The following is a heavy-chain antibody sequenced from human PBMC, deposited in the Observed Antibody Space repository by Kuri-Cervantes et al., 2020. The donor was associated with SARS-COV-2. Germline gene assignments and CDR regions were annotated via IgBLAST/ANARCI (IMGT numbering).Heavy chain of an antibody. J-gene: IGHJ5*02. CDR1: GFTFSSFA. D-gene: IGHD3-22*01. CDR3: ARDHSHYDSSVSYNWFDH. Sequence: GESLKIPCAASGFTFSSFAMNRVRQAPGKGLEWVSYSSSSSSSTYSADSVKGRFTISRDNAKNSLYLQMNSLRAEDTAVYYCARDHSHYDSSVSYNWFDHWGQGTLVTVSS. V-gene: IGHV3-48*04. CDR2: SSSSSSST.